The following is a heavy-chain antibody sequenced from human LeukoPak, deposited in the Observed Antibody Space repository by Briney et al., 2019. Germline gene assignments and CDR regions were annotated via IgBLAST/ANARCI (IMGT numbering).Heavy chain of an antibody. CDR3: ARALAAPKGLGIDY. V-gene: IGHV1-18*01. CDR1: GYTLTSYA. D-gene: IGHD3-16*01. CDR2: ISAYNGET. J-gene: IGHJ4*02. Sequence: ASVKVSCKASGYTLTSYAISWVRQAPGQGLEWMGWISAYNGETNYAQKLQGRVTMTTDTSTTTAYMELRRLRSDDTAVYYCARALAAPKGLGIDYWGQGTLVTVSS.